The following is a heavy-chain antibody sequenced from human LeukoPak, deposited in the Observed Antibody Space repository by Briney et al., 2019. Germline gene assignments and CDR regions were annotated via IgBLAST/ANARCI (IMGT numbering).Heavy chain of an antibody. CDR1: GGSISSSSYY. Sequence: SETLSLTCTVSGGSISSSSYYWGWIRQPPGKGMECIGSIYYSGSTYYNPSLKSRVTISVDTSKNQFSLKLSSVTAADTAVYYCARDVVAAAGTWDYWGQGTLVTVSS. J-gene: IGHJ4*02. CDR3: ARDVVAAAGTWDY. CDR2: IYYSGST. V-gene: IGHV4-39*07. D-gene: IGHD6-13*01.